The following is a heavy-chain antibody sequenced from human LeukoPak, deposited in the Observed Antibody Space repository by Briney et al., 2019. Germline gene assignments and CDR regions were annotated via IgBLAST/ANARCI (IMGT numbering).Heavy chain of an antibody. J-gene: IGHJ2*01. V-gene: IGHV4-30-4*08. Sequence: PSQTPSLTCTVSGGSISSGGYYWRWIRQHPGKGLEWIGYIYYSGSTYYNPSLKSRVTISVDTSKNQFSLKLGSVTAADTAVYYCARVPEGPKYWYFDLWGRGTLVTVSS. CDR1: GGSISSGGYY. D-gene: IGHD1-14*01. CDR3: ARVPEGPKYWYFDL. CDR2: IYYSGST.